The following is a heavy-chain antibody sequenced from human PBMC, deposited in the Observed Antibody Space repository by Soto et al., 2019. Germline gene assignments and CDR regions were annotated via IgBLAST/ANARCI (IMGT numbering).Heavy chain of an antibody. CDR2: IIPIFGTA. Sequence: SVKVACKASGGTFSSYAISWVLQAPGQGLEWMGGIIPIFGTANYAQKFQGRVTITADESTSTAYMELSSLRSEDTAVYYCARAPLPCSCYNYVYYYYGMDVCGQPTTGTVSS. J-gene: IGHJ6*02. V-gene: IGHV1-69*13. CDR1: GGTFSSYA. D-gene: IGHD3-22*01. CDR3: ARAPLPCSCYNYVYYYYGMDV.